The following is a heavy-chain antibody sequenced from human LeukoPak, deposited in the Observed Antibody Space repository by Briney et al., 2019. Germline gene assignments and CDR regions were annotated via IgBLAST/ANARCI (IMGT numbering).Heavy chain of an antibody. CDR2: ISSSGSTI. CDR1: GFTFSDYY. V-gene: IGHV3-11*01. Sequence: PGGSLRLSCAASGFTFSDYYMSWIRQAPGKGLEWVSYISSSGSTIYYADSVKGRFTIPRDNAKNSLYLQMNSLRAEDTAVYYCAATTVTPPPFDYCGQGTLVTVSS. CDR3: AATTVTPPPFDY. J-gene: IGHJ4*02. D-gene: IGHD4-17*01.